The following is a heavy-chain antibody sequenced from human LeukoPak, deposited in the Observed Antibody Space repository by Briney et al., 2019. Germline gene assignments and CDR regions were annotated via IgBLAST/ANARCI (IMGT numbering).Heavy chain of an antibody. J-gene: IGHJ4*02. CDR3: GKKGGPWIVGATGGMIDY. V-gene: IGHV3-23*01. CDR2: ISGSGGST. CDR1: GFTFSSYA. Sequence: GGSLRLSCAASGFTFSSYAMSWVRQAPGKGLEWVSAISGSGGSTYYADSVKGRFTISRDNSKNTLYLQMNSLRAEDTAVYYCGKKGGPWIVGATGGMIDYWGQGTLVTVSS. D-gene: IGHD1-26*01.